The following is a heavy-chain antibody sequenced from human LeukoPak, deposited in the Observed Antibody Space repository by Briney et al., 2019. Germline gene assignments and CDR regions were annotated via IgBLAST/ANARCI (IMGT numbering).Heavy chain of an antibody. CDR3: ARDPPYSRSDY. V-gene: IGHV4-34*01. CDR2: INHSGST. D-gene: IGHD6-13*01. CDR1: GVPFSGYY. Sequence: SETLSLTCAVYGVPFSGYYWSWIRQPPGKGLEWIGEINHSGSTNYNPSLKSRVTISVDTSKNQFSLKLSSVTAADTAVYYCARDPPYSRSDYWGQGTLVTVSS. J-gene: IGHJ4*02.